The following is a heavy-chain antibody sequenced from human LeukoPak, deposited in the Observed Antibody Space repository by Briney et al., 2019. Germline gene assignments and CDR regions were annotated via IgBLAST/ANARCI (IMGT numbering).Heavy chain of an antibody. D-gene: IGHD5-18*01. J-gene: IGHJ3*02. Sequence: SETLSLTCTVSGGSISSGGYYWSWIRQPAGKGLEWIGRIYTSGSTNYNPSLKSRVTISVDTSKNQFSLKLSSVTAADTAVYYCARDRIQLWPDAFDIWGQGTMVTVSS. CDR2: IYTSGST. CDR1: GGSISSGGYY. CDR3: ARDRIQLWPDAFDI. V-gene: IGHV4-61*02.